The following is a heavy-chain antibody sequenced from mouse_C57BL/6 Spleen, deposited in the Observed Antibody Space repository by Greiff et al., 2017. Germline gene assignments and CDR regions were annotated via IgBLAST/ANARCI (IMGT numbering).Heavy chain of an antibody. CDR2: INPNNGGT. CDR1: GYTFTDYN. V-gene: IGHV1-18*01. J-gene: IGHJ3*01. CDR3: ARRDYSNFSFAY. Sequence: VQLQQSGPELVKPGASVKIPCKASGYTFTDYNMDWVKQNHGKSLEWIGDINPNNGGTIYNQKFKGKATLTVDKSSSTAYMELRSLTSEDTAVYYCARRDYSNFSFAYWGQGTLVTVSA. D-gene: IGHD2-5*01.